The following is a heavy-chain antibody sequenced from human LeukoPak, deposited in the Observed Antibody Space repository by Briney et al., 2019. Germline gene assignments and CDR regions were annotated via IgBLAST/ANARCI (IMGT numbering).Heavy chain of an antibody. D-gene: IGHD4-11*01. J-gene: IGHJ4*02. CDR1: GFTFSRYW. CDR2: SNTDGSST. CDR3: ARGYSDYYYFDS. V-gene: IGHV3-74*01. Sequence: GGSLRLSCAASGFTFSRYWMHWVRQAPGKGLVWVSRSNTDGSSTNYADSVKGRFTIPRHNAKTTLYLQMNSLGAEDRAVYYCARGYSDYYYFDSWGQGTLVTVSS.